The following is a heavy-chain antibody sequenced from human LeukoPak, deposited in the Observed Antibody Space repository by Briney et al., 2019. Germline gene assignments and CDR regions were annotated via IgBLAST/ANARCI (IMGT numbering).Heavy chain of an antibody. D-gene: IGHD3-22*01. J-gene: IGHJ6*02. Sequence: GGSLRLSCAASGFKFSNYWMSWVRQAPGKGLEWVSAISGSGGSTYYADSVKGRFTISRDNSKDTLYLQMNSLRAEDTAVYYCAGGITMIVVVRDYYYYGMDVWGRGTTVTVSS. CDR3: AGGITMIVVVRDYYYYGMDV. CDR1: GFKFSNYW. V-gene: IGHV3-23*01. CDR2: ISGSGGST.